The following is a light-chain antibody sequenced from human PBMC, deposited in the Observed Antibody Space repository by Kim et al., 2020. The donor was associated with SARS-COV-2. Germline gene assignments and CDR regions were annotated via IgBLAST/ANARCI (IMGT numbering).Light chain of an antibody. CDR3: GTWDSSLSAVV. CDR1: SANIGNNY. V-gene: IGLV1-51*01. CDR2: DNN. J-gene: IGLJ2*01. Sequence: GQEVTISGSGSSANIGNNYVSWYQQLPGTAPKLLIYDNNKRPSGIPDRFSGSKSGTSATLGITGLQTGDEADYYCGTWDSSLSAVVFGGGTQLTVL.